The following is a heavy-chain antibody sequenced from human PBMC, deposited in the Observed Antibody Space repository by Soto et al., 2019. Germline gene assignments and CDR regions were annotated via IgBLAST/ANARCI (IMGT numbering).Heavy chain of an antibody. Sequence: EVQLVESGEGWLKLGGSLHLSGASSGFTFSNSWRSGVREAPGKGLEGVGRIKSKTDGGTTDYAAPVKGRFTISRDDSKNTLYLQMNSLKTEDTAVYYCTTVSNDYDAFDIWGQGTMVTVSS. V-gene: IGHV3-15*01. CDR3: TTVSNDYDAFDI. D-gene: IGHD4-17*01. CDR1: GFTFSNSW. CDR2: IKSKTDGGTT. J-gene: IGHJ3*02.